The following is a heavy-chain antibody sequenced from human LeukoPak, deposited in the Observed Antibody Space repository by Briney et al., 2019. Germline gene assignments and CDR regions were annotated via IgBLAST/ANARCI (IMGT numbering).Heavy chain of an antibody. CDR1: GFTFSSYA. Sequence: GGSLRLSCAASGFTFSSYALSWVRQAPGKGLEWVSAISGSGGSTYYADSVKGRFTISRDNSKNTLYLQMNSLRAEDTAVYYCAKDVYGSGSYYFDYWGQGTLVTVSS. V-gene: IGHV3-23*01. J-gene: IGHJ4*02. CDR3: AKDVYGSGSYYFDY. D-gene: IGHD3-10*01. CDR2: ISGSGGST.